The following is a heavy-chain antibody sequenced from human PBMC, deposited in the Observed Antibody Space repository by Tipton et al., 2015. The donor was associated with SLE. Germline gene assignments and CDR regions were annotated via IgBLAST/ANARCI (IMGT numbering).Heavy chain of an antibody. Sequence: SLRLSCAASGFTFNNYAMTWVRQAPGKGLEWVSVIHSGGIRTYYADSVKGRFTISRDNTKNTVYLQMNSLRAEDTALYYCAKDREERERGSAPDIWGQGTMVTVSS. CDR3: AKDREERERGSAPDI. D-gene: IGHD1-26*01. J-gene: IGHJ3*02. CDR1: GFTFNNYA. CDR2: IHSGGIRT. V-gene: IGHV3-23*03.